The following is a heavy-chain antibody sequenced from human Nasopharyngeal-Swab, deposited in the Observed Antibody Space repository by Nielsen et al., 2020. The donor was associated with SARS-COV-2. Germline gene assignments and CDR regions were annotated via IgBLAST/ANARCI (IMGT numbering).Heavy chain of an antibody. V-gene: IGHV4-34*01. Sequence: CQAPGKGLEWIGEINHSGSTTYTPSLKSRVTISVDTSKNQFSLKLSSVTAADTAVYYCASVGFGHRVRRGGGMDVWGQGTTVTVSS. D-gene: IGHD3-10*01. J-gene: IGHJ6*02. CDR3: ASVGFGHRVRRGGGMDV. CDR2: INHSGST.